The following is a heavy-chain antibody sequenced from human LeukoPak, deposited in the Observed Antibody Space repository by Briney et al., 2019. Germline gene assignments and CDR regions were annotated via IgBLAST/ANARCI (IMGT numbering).Heavy chain of an antibody. J-gene: IGHJ4*02. CDR2: ISGSGGST. CDR1: GFTFSSYG. V-gene: IGHV3-23*01. D-gene: IGHD3-22*01. CDR3: AKDRRIDYDSSFFDY. Sequence: GWSLRLSCAASGFTFSSYGMSWVRQAPGKGLEWVSAISGSGGSTYYADSVKGRFTISRDNSKNTLYLQMNSLRAEDTAVYYCAKDRRIDYDSSFFDYWGQGTLVTVSS.